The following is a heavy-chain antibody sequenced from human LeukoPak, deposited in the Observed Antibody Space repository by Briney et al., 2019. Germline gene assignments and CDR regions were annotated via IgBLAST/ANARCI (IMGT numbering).Heavy chain of an antibody. Sequence: SETLSLTCTVSGGSISSYYWSWIRQPPGKGLEWIGYIYTSGSTNYNPSLKSRVTISVDTSKNQFSLKLSSVTAADTAVYYCASFYGDYAEGWFDPWGQGTLVTVSS. D-gene: IGHD4-17*01. V-gene: IGHV4-4*09. CDR3: ASFYGDYAEGWFDP. CDR1: GGSISSYY. J-gene: IGHJ5*02. CDR2: IYTSGST.